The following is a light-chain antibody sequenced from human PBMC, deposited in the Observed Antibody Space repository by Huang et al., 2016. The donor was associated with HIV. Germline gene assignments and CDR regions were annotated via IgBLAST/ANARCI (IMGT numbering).Light chain of an antibody. V-gene: IGKV3-20*01. J-gene: IGKJ1*01. CDR1: QTLSSNY. CDR3: QQYDTSPGT. CDR2: GAS. Sequence: EIVLTQSPGTLSLSPGERATLSCRASQTLSSNYLAWYHQKPGQAPRLLIDGASRRATGIPDSFSGSGSGTDFTLTISRLEPEDFAVYYCQQYDTSPGTFGQGTKVEIK.